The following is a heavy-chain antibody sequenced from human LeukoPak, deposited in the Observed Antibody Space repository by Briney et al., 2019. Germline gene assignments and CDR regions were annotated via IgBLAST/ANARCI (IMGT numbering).Heavy chain of an antibody. Sequence: SETLSLTCTVPGGSMNNHYWTWIRQPPGKGLEWIGYIYYSGSTNYNPSLKSRVTISIDTSRSQFSLKLNSVTAADTALYYCARPNTYYVGNNAFDIWGQGTMVTVSS. V-gene: IGHV4-59*11. CDR1: GGSMNNHY. CDR2: IYYSGST. D-gene: IGHD4-23*01. CDR3: ARPNTYYVGNNAFDI. J-gene: IGHJ3*02.